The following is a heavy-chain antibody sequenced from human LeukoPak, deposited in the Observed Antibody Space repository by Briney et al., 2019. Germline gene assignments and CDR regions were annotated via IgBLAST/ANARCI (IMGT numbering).Heavy chain of an antibody. D-gene: IGHD3-3*02. CDR1: GYTFTGYY. CDR3: ARGPISNYYYYYGMDV. J-gene: IGHJ6*02. Sequence: ASVKVSCKASGYTFTGYYIHWVRQAPGQGLEWVGWINPNSGGAKYAQKFQDRVTMTRDTSISTAYMGLSRLRSDDTAVYYCARGPISNYYYYYGMDVWGQGTTVTVSS. CDR2: INPNSGGA. V-gene: IGHV1-2*02.